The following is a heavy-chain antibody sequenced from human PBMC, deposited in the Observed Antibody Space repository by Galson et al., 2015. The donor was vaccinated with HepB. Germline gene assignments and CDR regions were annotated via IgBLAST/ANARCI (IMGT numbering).Heavy chain of an antibody. J-gene: IGHJ6*03. V-gene: IGHV3-33*01. CDR1: GFTFSSYG. CDR3: ARAYNYYCYMDV. Sequence: SLRLSCAASGFTFSSYGMHWVRQAPGKGLEWVAVIWYDGSNKYYADSVKGRFTISRDNSKNTLYLQMNSLRAEDTAVYYCARAYNYYCYMDVWGKGTTVTVSS. CDR2: IWYDGSNK.